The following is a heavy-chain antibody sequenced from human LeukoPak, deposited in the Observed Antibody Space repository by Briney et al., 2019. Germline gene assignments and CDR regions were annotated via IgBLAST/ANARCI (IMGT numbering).Heavy chain of an antibody. J-gene: IGHJ4*02. Sequence: GGSLRLSCAASGFTSTNYAMNWVRQAPGKGLEWVSVLIGSSGSTDYADSVKGRFTISRDNAKNSLYLQMNSLRAEDTAVYYCARDRGGSYSAIDYWGQGTLVTVSS. CDR3: ARDRGGSYSAIDY. D-gene: IGHD1-26*01. CDR2: LIGSSGST. V-gene: IGHV3-23*01. CDR1: GFTSTNYA.